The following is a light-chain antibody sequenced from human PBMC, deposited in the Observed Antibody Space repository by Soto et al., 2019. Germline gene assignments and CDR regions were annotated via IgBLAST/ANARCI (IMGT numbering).Light chain of an antibody. CDR3: KQYNT. CDR1: QSISSW. CDR2: KAS. Sequence: DIQMTQSPSTLSASVGDRVTITCRASQSISSWLAWYQQKPGKAPKLLIYKASSLESGVPSRFSCSGSGTEFTLTISSLQPDDFATYYCKQYNTFGPGTKVDIK. V-gene: IGKV1-5*03. J-gene: IGKJ3*01.